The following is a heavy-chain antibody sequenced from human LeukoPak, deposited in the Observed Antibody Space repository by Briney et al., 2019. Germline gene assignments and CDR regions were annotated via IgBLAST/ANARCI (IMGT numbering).Heavy chain of an antibody. CDR1: GFTFSSYW. V-gene: IGHV3-74*01. Sequence: SGGSLRLSCAASGFTFSSYWMHWVRQAPGKGLVWVSRINTDGSSTSYADSVKGRFTISRDNSKNTLYLQMNSLRAEDTAVYYCATQLGPYYMDVWGKGTTVTVSS. D-gene: IGHD6-13*01. CDR3: ATQLGPYYMDV. CDR2: INTDGSST. J-gene: IGHJ6*03.